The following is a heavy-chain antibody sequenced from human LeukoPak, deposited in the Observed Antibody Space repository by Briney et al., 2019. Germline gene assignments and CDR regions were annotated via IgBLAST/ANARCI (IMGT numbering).Heavy chain of an antibody. CDR1: GYTFTGYY. Sequence: ASVKVSCKASGYTFTGYYMHWVRQAPGQGLEWMGWINPNSGGTNYAQKFQGRVTMTRDTSISTAYMELSRLRSDDTAVYYCARLTIGDYGDRESGFDYWGQGTLVTVSS. V-gene: IGHV1-2*02. CDR2: INPNSGGT. CDR3: ARLTIGDYGDRESGFDY. D-gene: IGHD4-17*01. J-gene: IGHJ4*02.